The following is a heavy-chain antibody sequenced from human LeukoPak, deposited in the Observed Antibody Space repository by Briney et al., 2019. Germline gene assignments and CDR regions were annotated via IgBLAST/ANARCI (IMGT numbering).Heavy chain of an antibody. CDR2: IFYRGST. CDR3: ASGPYPAAGTDHQFDY. J-gene: IGHJ4*02. Sequence: SETLSLTCTVSGASISSYYWSWIRQPPGEGLECIVYIFYRGSTNYNPSPKSRVTISVDTSKHQFSLKLSSVTAADTAVYYCASGPYPAAGTDHQFDYWGQGILVTVFS. V-gene: IGHV4-59*01. CDR1: GASISSYY. D-gene: IGHD6-13*01.